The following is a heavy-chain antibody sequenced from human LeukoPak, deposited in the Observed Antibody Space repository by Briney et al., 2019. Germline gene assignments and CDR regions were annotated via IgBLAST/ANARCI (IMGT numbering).Heavy chain of an antibody. Sequence: GGSLRLSCSASGFTFSSYAMHWVRQAPGKGLEYVSAISSNGGNTYYADSMKGRFTISRDNSKNTLYLQVSSLRAEDTAVYYCARDSAVTIFFSPLMDVWGQGTTVTVSS. CDR1: GFTFSSYA. D-gene: IGHD3-9*01. CDR3: ARDSAVTIFFSPLMDV. V-gene: IGHV3-64D*09. CDR2: ISSNGGNT. J-gene: IGHJ6*02.